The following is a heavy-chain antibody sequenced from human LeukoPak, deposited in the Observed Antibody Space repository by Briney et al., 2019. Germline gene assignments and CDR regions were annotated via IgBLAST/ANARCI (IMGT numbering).Heavy chain of an antibody. V-gene: IGHV4-59*01. CDR1: GGSISSYY. J-gene: IGHJ4*02. CDR3: AREGYSSGWTRIDY. D-gene: IGHD6-19*01. CDR2: IYYSGST. Sequence: SETLSLTCTVSGGSISSYYWSWIRQPPGKGLEWIGYIYYSGSTNYNPSLKSRVTISVDTSKNQFSLKLSSVTAADTAVYYCAREGYSSGWTRIDYWGQGTLVTVSS.